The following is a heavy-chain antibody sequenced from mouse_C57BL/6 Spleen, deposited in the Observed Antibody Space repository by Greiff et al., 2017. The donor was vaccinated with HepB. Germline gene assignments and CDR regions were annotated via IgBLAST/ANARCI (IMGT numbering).Heavy chain of an antibody. CDR2: IWSGGST. CDR3: ARRPNTWVAKDD. J-gene: IGHJ4*01. CDR1: GFSLTSYG. D-gene: IGHD4-1*01. Sequence: VMLVESGPGLVQPSQSLSITCTVSGFSLTSYGVHWVRQSPGKGLEWLGVIWSGGSTDYNAAFISRLSISKDNSKSQVFFNMNSLQADDTTIYYCARRPNTWVAKDDWGQVTSVTVSS. V-gene: IGHV2-2*01.